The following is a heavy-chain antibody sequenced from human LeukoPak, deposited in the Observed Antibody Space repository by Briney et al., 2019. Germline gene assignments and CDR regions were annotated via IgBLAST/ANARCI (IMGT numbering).Heavy chain of an antibody. CDR1: GFSLSTSGMC. D-gene: IGHD5-18*01. Sequence: SGPALLKPTQTLTLTCTFSGFSLSTSGMCVSWIRQPPGKALEWLALIDWDDDKYYSTSLKTRLTISKDTSKNQVVLTMTNMDPVDTATYYCARIKEGYSYGYVDYWGQGTLVTVSS. J-gene: IGHJ4*02. CDR3: ARIKEGYSYGYVDY. CDR2: IDWDDDK. V-gene: IGHV2-70*01.